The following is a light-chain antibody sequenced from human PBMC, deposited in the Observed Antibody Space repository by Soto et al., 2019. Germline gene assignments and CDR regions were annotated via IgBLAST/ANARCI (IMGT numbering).Light chain of an antibody. CDR1: SSNIGAGYD. V-gene: IGLV1-40*01. Sequence: QSALTQPPSVSGAPGQRVTISCTGSSSNIGAGYDVHWYQQLPGTAPKLLIYGNGNRPSGVPDRFSGSKSGTSASLAITGLQAEDEADYYCQSYYSSFVVFGGGTKVTVL. CDR2: GNG. J-gene: IGLJ2*01. CDR3: QSYYSSFVV.